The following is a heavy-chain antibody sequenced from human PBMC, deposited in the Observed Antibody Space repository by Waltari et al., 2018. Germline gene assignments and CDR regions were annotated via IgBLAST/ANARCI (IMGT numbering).Heavy chain of an antibody. J-gene: IGHJ4*02. D-gene: IGHD3-16*02. Sequence: EVQLLESAGGLVQPGEALRLSCAASGFSFMGFAMTWVRQAPGEGLECVSSISGSGATPFYSDSLKGRFTIVRDNSRDTVDLQMNSLRVDDSAVYYCAKGSRGYTNYFFDSWGQGTLVSVSS. CDR3: AKGSRGYTNYFFDS. V-gene: IGHV3-23*01. CDR1: GFSFMGFA. CDR2: ISGSGATP.